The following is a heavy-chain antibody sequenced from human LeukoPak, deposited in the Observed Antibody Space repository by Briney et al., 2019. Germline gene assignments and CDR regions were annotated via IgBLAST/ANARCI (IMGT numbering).Heavy chain of an antibody. V-gene: IGHV4-59*12. CDR1: GGSISSYY. CDR3: ARESQEKYYFDY. J-gene: IGHJ4*02. D-gene: IGHD5-24*01. CDR2: IYYSGST. Sequence: PSETQSLTCTVSGGSISSYYWSWIRQPPGKGLEWIGYIYYSGSTNYNPSLKSRVTISVDTSKNQFSLKLSSVTAADTAVYYCARESQEKYYFDYWGQGTLVTVSS.